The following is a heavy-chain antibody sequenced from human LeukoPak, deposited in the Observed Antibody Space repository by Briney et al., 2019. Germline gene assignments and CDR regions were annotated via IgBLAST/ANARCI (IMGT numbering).Heavy chain of an antibody. CDR1: GYTFNSYW. CDR2: IYSGDSDI. Sequence: GESLKISCKGSGYTFNSYWIGLVRQMPGKGLEWVGIIYSGDSDIIYSPSFQGQVTISADKSITTAYLQWSSLKASDTAMYYCARPYYYDSSGDAFDIWGQGTMVTVSS. CDR3: ARPYYYDSSGDAFDI. J-gene: IGHJ3*02. V-gene: IGHV5-51*01. D-gene: IGHD3-22*01.